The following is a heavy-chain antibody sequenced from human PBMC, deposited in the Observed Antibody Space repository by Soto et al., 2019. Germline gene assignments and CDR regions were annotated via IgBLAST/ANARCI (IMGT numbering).Heavy chain of an antibody. Sequence: PGGSLRLSCAASGFTFSSYGMHWVRQAPGKGLEWVAVISYDGSNKYYADSVKGRFTISRDNSKNTLYLQMNSLRAEDTAAYYCAKAHQNYYYDSSGYYDYWGQGTLVTSPQ. D-gene: IGHD3-22*01. CDR1: GFTFSSYG. CDR3: AKAHQNYYYDSSGYYDY. CDR2: ISYDGSNK. J-gene: IGHJ4*02. V-gene: IGHV3-30*18.